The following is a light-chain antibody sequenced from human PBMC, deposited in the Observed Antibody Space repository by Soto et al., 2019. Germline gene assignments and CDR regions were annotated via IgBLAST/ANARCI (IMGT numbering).Light chain of an antibody. J-gene: IGLJ2*01. V-gene: IGLV1-44*01. CDR3: VAWDDSLNGYVV. CDR1: SSNIGSNT. CDR2: SNN. Sequence: HSALTQPPSASGTPGQRVTISCSGSSSNIGSNTVNWYQQLPGTAPKLVIYSNNQRPSGVPDRFSGSKSGTSASLAISGLQSEDEADYYCVAWDDSLNGYVVFGGGP.